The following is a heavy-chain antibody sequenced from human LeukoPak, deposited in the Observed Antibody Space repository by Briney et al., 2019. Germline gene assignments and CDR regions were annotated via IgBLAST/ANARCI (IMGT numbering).Heavy chain of an antibody. V-gene: IGHV3-53*01. J-gene: IGHJ4*02. CDR1: GFTVSSNY. D-gene: IGHD4/OR15-4a*01. Sequence: GGSLRLSCAASGFTVSSNYMSWVRQAPGKGLEWVSVIYSGGSTHYSDSVKGRFTISRDNSKNTLYLQMNSLRAEDTAVYYCTRRAGAYSHPYDYWGQGTLVTVSS. CDR2: IYSGGST. CDR3: TRRAGAYSHPYDY.